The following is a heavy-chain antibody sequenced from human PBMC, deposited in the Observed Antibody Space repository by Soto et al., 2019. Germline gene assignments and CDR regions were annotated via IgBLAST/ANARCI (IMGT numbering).Heavy chain of an antibody. CDR2: TKNKGQSFTI. CDR1: GFASSDHY. V-gene: IGHV3-72*01. J-gene: IGHJ4*02. Sequence: EVQLMESGGGLVQPGGSLRLSCAASGFASSDHYMDWVRQAPGKGLEWLGRTKNKGQSFTIEYAPSVKGRFIISRDDSKNSVFLQINSLRTDDTAVYYCARWVAGAADCWGQGTQVTVSS. CDR3: ARWVAGAADC. D-gene: IGHD2-15*01.